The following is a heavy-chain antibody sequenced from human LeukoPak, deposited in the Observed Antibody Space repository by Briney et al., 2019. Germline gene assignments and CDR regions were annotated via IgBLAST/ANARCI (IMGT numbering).Heavy chain of an antibody. V-gene: IGHV4-34*01. J-gene: IGHJ4*02. CDR1: GGSFSGYY. D-gene: IGHD6-19*01. CDR3: ACSSGWYRIDY. CDR2: INHSGST. Sequence: SETLSLTCAVYGGSFSGYYWSWIRQPPGKGLEWIGEINHSGSTNYNPSLKSRVTISVDTSKNQFSLKLSSVTAADTAVYYCACSSGWYRIDYWGQGALVTVSS.